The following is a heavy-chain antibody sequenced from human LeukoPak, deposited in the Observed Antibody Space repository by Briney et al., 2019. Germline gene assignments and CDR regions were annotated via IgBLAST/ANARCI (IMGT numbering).Heavy chain of an antibody. J-gene: IGHJ6*02. D-gene: IGHD1-20*01. Sequence: SVKVSCKASGGTFTSYAISWVRQAPGQGLEWMGGIIPIFGTANYAQKFQGRVTITADESTSTAYMELSSLRSEDTAVYYCAREHNWNVRYYYYYGMDVWGQGTTVTVSS. CDR3: AREHNWNVRYYYYYGMDV. CDR1: GGTFTSYA. V-gene: IGHV1-69*13. CDR2: IIPIFGTA.